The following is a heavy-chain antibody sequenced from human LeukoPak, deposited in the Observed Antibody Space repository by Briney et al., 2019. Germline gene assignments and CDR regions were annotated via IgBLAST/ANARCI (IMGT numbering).Heavy chain of an antibody. CDR2: ISYSEST. CDR3: ARHPNYYYGSGSYSDNWFDP. CDR1: GGSISSSSYY. V-gene: IGHV4-39*01. J-gene: IGHJ5*02. D-gene: IGHD3-10*01. Sequence: PSQTLSLTCTVSGGSISSSSYYWGWIRQPPGKGLEWIGSISYSESTYYNPSLKSQVTISVDTSKNQFSLKLSSVTAADTAVYYCARHPNYYYGSGSYSDNWFDPWGQGTLVTVSS.